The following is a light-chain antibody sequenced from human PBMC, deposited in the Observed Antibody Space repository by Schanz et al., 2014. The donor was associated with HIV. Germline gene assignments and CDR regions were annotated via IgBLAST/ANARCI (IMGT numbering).Light chain of an antibody. CDR1: QSVSIN. CDR2: GVS. V-gene: IGKV3-20*01. CDR3: QRYGSSPT. J-gene: IGKJ4*01. Sequence: DIVLTQSPATLSLSPGEGATLSCRASQSVSINLAWYQQKRGQAPRLLISGVSSRATGIPDRFSGSGSGTDFTLTIRRLEPEDFAVYYCQRYGSSPTFGGGTKVEIK.